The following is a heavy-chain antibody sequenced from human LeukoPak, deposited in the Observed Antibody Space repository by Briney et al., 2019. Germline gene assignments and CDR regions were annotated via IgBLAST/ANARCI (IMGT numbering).Heavy chain of an antibody. CDR3: ARAYSSGWPDY. CDR1: GFTFSNYW. D-gene: IGHD6-19*01. J-gene: IGHJ4*02. CDR2: ISSDGSST. V-gene: IGHV3-74*01. Sequence: QTGGSLTLSCAVSGFTFSNYWMHWVRHAPGKGLVWVSCISSDGSSTNYADSVKGRFSISRDNAKNSLYLQMNSLRAEDTAVYYCARAYSSGWPDYWGQGTLVTVSS.